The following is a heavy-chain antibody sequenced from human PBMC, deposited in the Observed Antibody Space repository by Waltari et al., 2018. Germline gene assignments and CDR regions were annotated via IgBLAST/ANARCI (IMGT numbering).Heavy chain of an antibody. J-gene: IGHJ4*02. D-gene: IGHD6-13*01. CDR3: ARGQRRARSYSSSWSLVIYYFDY. V-gene: IGHV4-34*01. CDR1: GGSFSGYY. Sequence: QVQLQQWGAGLLKPSETLSLTCAVYGGSFSGYYWSWIRQPPGKGLEWIGEINHSGSTNYNPSLKGRVTISVDTSKNQFSLKLSSVTAADTAVYYCARGQRRARSYSSSWSLVIYYFDYWGQGTLVTVSS. CDR2: INHSGST.